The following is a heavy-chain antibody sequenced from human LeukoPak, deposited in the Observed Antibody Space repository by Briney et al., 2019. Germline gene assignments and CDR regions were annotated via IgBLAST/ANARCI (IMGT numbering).Heavy chain of an antibody. CDR2: MNPNSGNT. Sequence: GASVKVSCKASGYTFTSYDINWVRQATGQGLEWMGWMNPNSGNTGYAQKFQGRVTITRNTSISTAYMELSSLRSEDTAVYYCARGVVSSGWYGDYYYYMDVWGKGTTVTVSS. V-gene: IGHV1-8*03. CDR1: GYTFTSYD. CDR3: ARGVVSSGWYGDYYYYMDV. J-gene: IGHJ6*03. D-gene: IGHD6-19*01.